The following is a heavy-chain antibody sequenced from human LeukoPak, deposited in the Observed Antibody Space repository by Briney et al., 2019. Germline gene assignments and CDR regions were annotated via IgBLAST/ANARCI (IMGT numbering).Heavy chain of an antibody. CDR3: ARLISYYYDTSGPYAFGI. CDR1: GYTFSSYA. CDR2: ISGYNGNT. D-gene: IGHD3-22*01. J-gene: IGHJ3*02. Sequence: GASVKVSCKASGYTFSSYAIAWVRQAPGQGLEWRGWISGYNGNTNFTQSLQGRVTMTIDTSTNTAYMELRSLRSDDTAEVHCARLISYYYDTSGPYAFGIWGQGTMVTVSS. V-gene: IGHV1-18*01.